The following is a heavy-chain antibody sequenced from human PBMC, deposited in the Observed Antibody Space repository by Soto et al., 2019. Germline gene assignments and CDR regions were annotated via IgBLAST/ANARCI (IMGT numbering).Heavy chain of an antibody. CDR1: GFSLSTSGEG. V-gene: IGHV2-5*02. J-gene: IGHJ4*02. CDR3: ARRRSSSWHFDY. CDR2: IYWDDDK. Sequence: QITLKESGPTLVKPTQTLTLTCTFSGFSLSTSGEGVGWIRQPPGKALEWLILIYWDDDKRYSPSLKTRLTITKDTSKKQVVLTMTNMEPVDTATYYCARRRSSSWHFDYWGQGTLVTVSS. D-gene: IGHD6-13*01.